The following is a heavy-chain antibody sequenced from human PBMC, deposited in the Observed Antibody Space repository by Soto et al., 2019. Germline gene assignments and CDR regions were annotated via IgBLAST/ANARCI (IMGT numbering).Heavy chain of an antibody. D-gene: IGHD6-19*01. Sequence: SETLSLTCTVSGGSISSSSYYWGWIRQPPGKGLEWIGSIYYSGSTYYNPSLKSRVTISVDTSKNQFSLKLSSVTAADTAVYYCARHERASRYSSGWYLGCVDYWGQGTLVTVSS. CDR1: GGSISSSSYY. CDR3: ARHERASRYSSGWYLGCVDY. CDR2: IYYSGST. V-gene: IGHV4-39*01. J-gene: IGHJ4*02.